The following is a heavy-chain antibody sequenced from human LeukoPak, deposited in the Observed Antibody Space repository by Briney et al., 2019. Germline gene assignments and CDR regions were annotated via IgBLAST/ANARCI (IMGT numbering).Heavy chain of an antibody. CDR2: IKQDGSEK. CDR1: GFTFSSYA. V-gene: IGHV3-7*03. Sequence: GGSLRLSCAASGFTFSSYAMSWVRQAPGKGLEWVANIKQDGSEKYYVDSVKGRFTISRDNSKNTLYLQMNSLRAEDTAVYYCARGYTYAYYYSYGMDVWGQGTTVTVSS. D-gene: IGHD5-18*01. CDR3: ARGYTYAYYYSYGMDV. J-gene: IGHJ6*02.